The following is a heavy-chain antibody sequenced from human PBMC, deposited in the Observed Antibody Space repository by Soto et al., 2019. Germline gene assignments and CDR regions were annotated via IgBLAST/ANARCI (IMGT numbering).Heavy chain of an antibody. CDR3: ASELAAQSRFDP. CDR1: GFTFSSYS. CDR2: ISSSSSTI. V-gene: IGHV3-48*02. J-gene: IGHJ5*02. Sequence: EVQLVESGGGLVQPGGSLRLSCAASGFTFSSYSMNWVRQAPGKGLEWVSYISSSSSTIYYADSVKGRFTISRDNAKNPQYVKTNSLRDEETAVYYSASELAAQSRFDPWGQGTLLTVSS.